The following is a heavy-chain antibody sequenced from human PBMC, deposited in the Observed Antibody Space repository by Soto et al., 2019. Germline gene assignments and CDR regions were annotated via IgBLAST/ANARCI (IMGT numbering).Heavy chain of an antibody. CDR2: INPNSGGT. V-gene: IGHV1-2*02. D-gene: IGHD2-2*01. J-gene: IGHJ3*02. CDR3: ARDGVGDCSSTSFSLAAFDI. CDR1: GYTFTGYY. Sequence: ASVKVSCKASGYTFTGYYMHWVRQAPGQGLEWMGWINPNSGGTNYAQKFQGRVTMTRDTSISTAYMELSSLRSEDTAVYYCARDGVGDCSSTSFSLAAFDIWGQGTMVTVSS.